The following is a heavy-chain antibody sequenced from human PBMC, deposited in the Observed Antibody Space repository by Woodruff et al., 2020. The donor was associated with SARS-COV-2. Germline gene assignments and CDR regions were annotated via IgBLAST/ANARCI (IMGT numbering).Heavy chain of an antibody. Sequence: APGQTLEWMGWINAGNGNTKYAQRFQDRVTFTRDTSASTAYMELSSLRSEDTAVYYCARVVAGTGSEYFQHWGQGTLVTVSS. CDR2: INAGNGNT. J-gene: IGHJ1*01. CDR3: ARVVAGTGSEYFQH. V-gene: IGHV1-3*01. D-gene: IGHD6-19*01.